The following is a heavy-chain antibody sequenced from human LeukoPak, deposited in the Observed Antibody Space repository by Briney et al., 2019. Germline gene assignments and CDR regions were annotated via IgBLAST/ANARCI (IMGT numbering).Heavy chain of an antibody. D-gene: IGHD3-22*01. CDR2: INAGNGNT. CDR1: GYTFTSYA. Sequence: ASVKVSCKASGYTFTSYAMHWVRQAPGQRLEWMGWINAGNGNTKYSQEFQGRVTITRDTSASTAYMELSSLRSEDMAVYYCARGHIDEYDSSGYLEGGLDYWGQGTLVTVSS. V-gene: IGHV1-3*03. J-gene: IGHJ4*02. CDR3: ARGHIDEYDSSGYLEGGLDY.